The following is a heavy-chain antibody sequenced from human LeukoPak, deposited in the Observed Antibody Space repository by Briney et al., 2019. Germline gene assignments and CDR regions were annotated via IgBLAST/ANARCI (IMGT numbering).Heavy chain of an antibody. D-gene: IGHD3-22*01. J-gene: IGHJ4*02. CDR1: GGSIRSHY. Sequence: TSETLSLTCSVSGGSIRSHYWSWIRQPPGKGLEWIGYIYYSGSTYYNPSLKSRVTISVDTSKNHFSLKLSSVTAADTAVYYCARGGGDYDSSPFDYWGQGTLVTVSS. CDR3: ARGGGDYDSSPFDY. V-gene: IGHV4-59*11. CDR2: IYYSGST.